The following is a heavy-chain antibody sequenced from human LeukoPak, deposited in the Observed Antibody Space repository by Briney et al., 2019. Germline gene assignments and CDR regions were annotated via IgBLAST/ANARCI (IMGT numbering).Heavy chain of an antibody. CDR3: AGSTTPSVDYYGMDV. CDR2: IIPILGIA. J-gene: IGHJ6*02. Sequence: GASVKVSCKASGGTFSSYAISWVRQAPGQGLEWMGRIIPILGIANYAQKFQGRVTITADKSTSTAYMELSSLRSEDTAVYYCAGSTTPSVDYYGMDVWGQGTTVTVSS. V-gene: IGHV1-69*04. CDR1: GGTFSSYA. D-gene: IGHD4-11*01.